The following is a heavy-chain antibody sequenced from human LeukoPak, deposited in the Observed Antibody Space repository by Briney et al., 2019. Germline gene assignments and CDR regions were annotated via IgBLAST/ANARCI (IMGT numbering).Heavy chain of an antibody. CDR2: MNPNSGNT. CDR1: GYTFTIYD. CDR3: ARGGYCSSSSCYGVTWFDP. V-gene: IGHV1-8*03. J-gene: IGHJ5*02. D-gene: IGHD2-2*01. Sequence: ASVNVSCKASGYTFTIYDINWVRQATGQGLEWMGWMNPNSGNTGYSQKFQGRVTITRNTSISTAYMELSSLRSEDTAVYYCARGGYCSSSSCYGVTWFDPWGQGTLVTVSS.